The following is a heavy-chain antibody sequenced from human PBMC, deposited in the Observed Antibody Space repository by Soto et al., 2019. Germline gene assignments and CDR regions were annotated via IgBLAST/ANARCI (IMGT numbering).Heavy chain of an antibody. D-gene: IGHD5-12*01. CDR1: GYTFTSYG. Sequence: ASVKVSCKASGYTFTSYGISWVRQAPGQGLEWMGWISAYNGNTNYAQKLQGIVTMTTDTSTSTAYLELRSLSSDDTAVYYFARDLGYSGYDTEREFDYWGQGTLVTVSS. CDR3: ARDLGYSGYDTEREFDY. CDR2: ISAYNGNT. V-gene: IGHV1-18*01. J-gene: IGHJ4*02.